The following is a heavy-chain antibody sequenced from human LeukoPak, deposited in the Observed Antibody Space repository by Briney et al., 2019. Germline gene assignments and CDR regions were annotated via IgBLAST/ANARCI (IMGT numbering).Heavy chain of an antibody. CDR1: GITFSSYA. J-gene: IGHJ4*02. D-gene: IGHD1-1*01. CDR3: APNWNLDY. CDR2: ISASGGST. Sequence: GGSLRLSCVVAGITFSSYAMSWVRQAPGKGLDWVSAISASGGSTYYADSVKGRFTISRDNSKNTVYLQMNSLRGEDTAIYYCAPNWNLDYWGQGSLVTVSS. V-gene: IGHV3-23*01.